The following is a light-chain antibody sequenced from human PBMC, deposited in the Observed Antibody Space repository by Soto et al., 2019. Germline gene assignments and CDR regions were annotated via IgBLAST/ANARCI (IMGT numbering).Light chain of an antibody. CDR2: WAS. V-gene: IGKV4-1*01. J-gene: IGKJ2*01. CDR3: QQYYTTPLT. Sequence: DIVMTQSPDSLAVSLGERATINCKSSQSVLYSSSNKNYLAWYQQKPGQPPNLLIYWASTRVSGVPDRFSGRGSGTDFTLTISSLQAEDVAVYYCQQYYTTPLTFGQGTKLEIK. CDR1: QSVLYSSSNKNY.